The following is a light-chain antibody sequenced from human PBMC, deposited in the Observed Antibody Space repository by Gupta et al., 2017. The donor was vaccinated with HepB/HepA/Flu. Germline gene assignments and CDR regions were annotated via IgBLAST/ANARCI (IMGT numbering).Light chain of an antibody. J-gene: IGLJ3*02. V-gene: IGLV1-44*01. Sequence: QSVLTQPPSASGTPGQRVTISCSGSSSNIGSNTVTWYQHLPGTAPKFLIYINDQRPSGVPDRFSGSRSGPSASLAISGLQAEDEADYYCAVWDASMNGWVFGGGTKLTVL. CDR3: AVWDASMNGWV. CDR2: IND. CDR1: SSNIGSNT.